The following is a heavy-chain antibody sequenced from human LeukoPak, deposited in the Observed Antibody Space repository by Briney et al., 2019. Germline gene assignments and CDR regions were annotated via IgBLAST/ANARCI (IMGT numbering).Heavy chain of an antibody. D-gene: IGHD1-1*01. CDR3: ARGRTGTTVAAFDI. CDR1: GFTFSSYA. J-gene: IGHJ3*02. CDR2: ISSNGGST. V-gene: IGHV3-64*01. Sequence: GGSLRLSCAASGFTFSSYAMHWVRQAPGKGLEYVSAISSNGGSTYYANSVKGRFTISRDSSKNTLYLQMGSLRAEDMAVYYCARGRTGTTVAAFDIWGQGTMVTVSS.